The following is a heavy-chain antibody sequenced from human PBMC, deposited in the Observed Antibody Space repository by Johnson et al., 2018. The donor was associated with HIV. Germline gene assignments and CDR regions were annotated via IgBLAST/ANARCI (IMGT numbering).Heavy chain of an antibody. J-gene: IGHJ3*02. D-gene: IGHD4-11*01. CDR3: ARGSTVTTLSGAFDI. Sequence: VQLVESGGGLVQPGGSLRLSCAASGFTVISNYMSWVRQAPGKGLEWVSVIYSGGSTYYADSVKGRFTISRDNSKNTLYLQMNSLRADDTAVYYCARGSTVTTLSGAFDIWGQGTLVTVSS. CDR1: GFTVISNY. V-gene: IGHV3-66*01. CDR2: IYSGGST.